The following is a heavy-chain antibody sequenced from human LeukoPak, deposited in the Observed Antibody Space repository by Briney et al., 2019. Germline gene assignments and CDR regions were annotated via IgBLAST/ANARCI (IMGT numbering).Heavy chain of an antibody. CDR3: AREAKGIAAAGTYDY. J-gene: IGHJ4*02. CDR1: GGSISSYY. D-gene: IGHD6-13*01. CDR2: IYYSGST. V-gene: IGHV4-59*01. Sequence: SETLSITCTVSGGSISSYYWSWIRQPPGKGLEWIGYIYYSGSTNYNPSLKSRVTISVDTSKNQFSLKLSSVTAADTAVYYCAREAKGIAAAGTYDYWGQGTLVTVSS.